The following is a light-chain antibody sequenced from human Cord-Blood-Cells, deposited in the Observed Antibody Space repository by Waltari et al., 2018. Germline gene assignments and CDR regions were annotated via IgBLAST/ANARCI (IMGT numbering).Light chain of an antibody. CDR2: DVS. J-gene: IGLJ2*01. Sequence: QSALTQPASVSGSPGQSITISCTGTSSDVGGYNYVSWYHQHPGKAPKLMIYDVSKRPSGVSTRFSGSKSGNTASLTISGLQAEDEADYYCSSYTSSSTLVFGGGTKLTVL. V-gene: IGLV2-14*01. CDR1: SSDVGGYNY. CDR3: SSYTSSSTLV.